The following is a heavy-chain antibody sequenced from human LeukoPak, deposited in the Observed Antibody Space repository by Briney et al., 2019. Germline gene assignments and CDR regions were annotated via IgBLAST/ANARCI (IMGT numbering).Heavy chain of an antibody. V-gene: IGHV3-30*18. CDR1: GFTFSSYG. CDR2: ISYDGSNQ. J-gene: IGHJ4*02. CDR3: AKGGWGNYLDY. D-gene: IGHD3-16*01. Sequence: GRSLRLSCAASGFTFSSYGMHWVRQAPGKGLEWVAVISYDGSNQYYADSVKGRFTISRDNSKNTLYLQMNSLRAEDTAVYYCAKGGWGNYLDYWGQGALVTVSS.